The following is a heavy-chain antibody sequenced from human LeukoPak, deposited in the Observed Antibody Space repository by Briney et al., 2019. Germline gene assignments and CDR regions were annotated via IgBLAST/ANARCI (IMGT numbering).Heavy chain of an antibody. D-gene: IGHD6-6*01. CDR1: GFTFSSYA. Sequence: GRSLRLSCAASGFTFSSYAMHWVRQAPGKGLEWVAVISYDGSNKYYADSVKGRFTISRDNSKNTLYLQMNSLRAEDTAVYCCARDVSSSNDYWGQGTLVTVSS. CDR3: ARDVSSSNDY. V-gene: IGHV3-30-3*01. CDR2: ISYDGSNK. J-gene: IGHJ4*02.